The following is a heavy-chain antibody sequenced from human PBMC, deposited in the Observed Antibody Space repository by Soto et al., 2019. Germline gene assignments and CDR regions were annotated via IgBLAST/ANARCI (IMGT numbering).Heavy chain of an antibody. D-gene: IGHD3-9*01. CDR1: GFTFSTFG. V-gene: IGHV3-48*01. CDR2: ISVTSTTI. Sequence: PGGSLGLSCAASGFTFSTFGMNWVRQAPGKGLEWISYISVTSTTIHYADSVKGRFAISRDNAKNSLYLEMDSLRVEDTAVYYCARDGAMTGVFDYWGPGTLVTVSS. J-gene: IGHJ4*02. CDR3: ARDGAMTGVFDY.